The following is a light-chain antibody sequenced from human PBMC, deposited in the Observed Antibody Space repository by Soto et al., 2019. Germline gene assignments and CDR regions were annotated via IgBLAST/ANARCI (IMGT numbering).Light chain of an antibody. CDR2: AAS. J-gene: IGKJ2*01. V-gene: IGKV1-39*01. Sequence: DIQMTQSPSYLSAFVGDRVTLTCRASQSIGTSLNWYQQKPGKAPQLLIFAASSLQSAVPSRFSGSGSGTDFTLTISSLQPADFATYYCQQSSSTPYTCGQGTKLQSK. CDR1: QSIGTS. CDR3: QQSSSTPYT.